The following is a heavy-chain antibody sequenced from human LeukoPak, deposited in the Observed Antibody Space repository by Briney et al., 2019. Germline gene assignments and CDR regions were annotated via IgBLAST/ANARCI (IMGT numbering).Heavy chain of an antibody. CDR1: GGSISSYY. J-gene: IGHJ6*02. CDR3: AAAALQRYYYGMDV. V-gene: IGHV4-59*01. Sequence: SETLSLTCTVSGGSISSYYWSWIRQPPGKGLEWIGYIYYSGSTNYNPSLKSRVTISVDTSKNQFSLKLSSVTAADTAVYYCAAAALQRYYYGMDVWGQGTTVTVSS. CDR2: IYYSGST. D-gene: IGHD6-25*01.